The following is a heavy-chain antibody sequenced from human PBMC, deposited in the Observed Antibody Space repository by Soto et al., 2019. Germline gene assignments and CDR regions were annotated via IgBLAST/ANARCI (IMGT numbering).Heavy chain of an antibody. Sequence: GGSLRLSCAASGFTFSSYSMNWVRQAPGKGLEWVSYISSSSSTIYYADSVKGRFTISRDNAKNSLYLQMNSLRAEDTAVYYCARDRLALVPDGFDPWGQGTLVTVSS. J-gene: IGHJ5*02. CDR1: GFTFSSYS. CDR2: ISSSSSTI. CDR3: ARDRLALVPDGFDP. V-gene: IGHV3-48*01. D-gene: IGHD2-2*01.